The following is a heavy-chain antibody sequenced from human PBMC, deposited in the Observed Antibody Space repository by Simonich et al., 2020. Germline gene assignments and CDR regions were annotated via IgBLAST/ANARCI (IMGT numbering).Heavy chain of an antibody. CDR1: GGSFSGYY. CDR2: INHSGST. V-gene: IGHV4-34*01. Sequence: QVQLQQWGAGLLKPSETLSLTCAVYGGSFSGYYWSWIRQPPGKGLEWIGEINHSGSTNYNPSFKGRVTISVDTSKNQFSLKLSSVTAADTAVYYCARGKGWKNAFDIWGQGTMVTVSS. D-gene: IGHD1-1*01. CDR3: ARGKGWKNAFDI. J-gene: IGHJ3*02.